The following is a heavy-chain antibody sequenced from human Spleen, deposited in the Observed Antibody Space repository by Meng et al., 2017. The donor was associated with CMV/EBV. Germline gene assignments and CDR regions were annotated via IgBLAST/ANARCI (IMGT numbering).Heavy chain of an antibody. CDR2: VNIDGTTT. CDR1: GFSFSSYW. J-gene: IGHJ4*02. V-gene: IGHV3-74*01. CDR3: ASDLVVVGPGATTHY. D-gene: IGHD2-2*01. Sequence: GESLKISCAASGFSFSSYWMHRVRQAPGKGLVWVSCVNIDGTTTNYADSVKGRFTISRDNAKNTLYLQMNSLRAEDTAVYYCASDLVVVGPGATTHYWGQGTLVTVSS.